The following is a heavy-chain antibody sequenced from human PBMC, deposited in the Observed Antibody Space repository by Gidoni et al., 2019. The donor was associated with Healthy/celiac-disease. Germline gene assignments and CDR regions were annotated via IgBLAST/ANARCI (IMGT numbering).Heavy chain of an antibody. CDR2: IYYSGST. D-gene: IGHD2-15*01. CDR3: ARLSFGAVLDY. J-gene: IGHJ4*02. Sequence: QLQLQESGPGLAKPSETLSLTCTVSGGSISSSSYYWGWIRQPPGKGLEWIGSIYYSGSTYYNPSLKSRVTISVDTSKNQFSLKLSSVTAADTAVYYCARLSFGAVLDYWGQGTLVTVSS. V-gene: IGHV4-39*01. CDR1: GGSISSSSYY.